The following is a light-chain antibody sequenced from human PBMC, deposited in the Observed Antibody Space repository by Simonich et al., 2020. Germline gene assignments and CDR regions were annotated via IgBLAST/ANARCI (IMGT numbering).Light chain of an antibody. Sequence: EIVLTQSPDFQSVTPKEKVTITCRASQSIGSSLHWYQQKPDQSQKILINNASQSISGVPSRFSGSGSGTDFTLTISSLQAEDVAVYYCQQYYSTPYTFGQGTKLEIK. J-gene: IGKJ2*01. CDR3: QQYYSTPYT. V-gene: IGKV6D-21*02. CDR2: NAS. CDR1: QSIGSS.